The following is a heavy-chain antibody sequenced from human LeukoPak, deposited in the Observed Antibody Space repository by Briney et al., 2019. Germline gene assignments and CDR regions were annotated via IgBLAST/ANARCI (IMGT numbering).Heavy chain of an antibody. V-gene: IGHV3-64*01. J-gene: IGHJ4*02. CDR1: GFTFSSYA. CDR3: AREVDHSFDY. CDR2: ISSNGGST. Sequence: GGSLRLSCAASGFTFSSYAMHWVRQAAGKGLEYVSAISSNGGSTYYANSVKGRFTISRGNSKNTLYLQMGSLRAEDMAVYYCAREVDHSFDYWGQGTLVTVSS.